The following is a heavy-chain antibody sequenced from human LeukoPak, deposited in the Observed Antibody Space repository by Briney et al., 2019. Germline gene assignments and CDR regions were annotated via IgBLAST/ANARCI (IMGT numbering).Heavy chain of an antibody. V-gene: IGHV1-18*01. CDR2: ISAYNGNT. J-gene: IGHJ4*02. CDR3: ARGLSYYYDSSGYHHFDY. Sequence: GASVKVSCKASGYTFTSYGISWVRQAPGQGLEWMGWISAYNGNTNYAQKLQGRVTMTTDTSTSTAYMELRSLRSDDTAVYYCARGLSYYYDSSGYHHFDYWGQGTLVTLSS. CDR1: GYTFTSYG. D-gene: IGHD3-22*01.